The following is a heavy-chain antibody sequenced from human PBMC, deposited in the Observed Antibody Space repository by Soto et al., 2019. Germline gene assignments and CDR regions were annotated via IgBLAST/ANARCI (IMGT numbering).Heavy chain of an antibody. CDR2: VSGNTMTT. D-gene: IGHD4-17*01. CDR1: GCSLSHYT. CDR3: AKRTPVTLHYFDY. J-gene: IGHJ4*02. Sequence: GGSLRRYCATSGCSLSHYTMSWVRQAPGKGLEWVSGVSGNTMTTSYADSVKGRFTISRDNSKNTLYLEVNSLRAEDTAIYYCAKRTPVTLHYFDYWGQGALVTVSS. V-gene: IGHV3-23*01.